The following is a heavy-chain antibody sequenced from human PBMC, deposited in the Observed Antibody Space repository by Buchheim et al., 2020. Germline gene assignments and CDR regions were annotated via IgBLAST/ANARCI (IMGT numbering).Heavy chain of an antibody. J-gene: IGHJ4*02. Sequence: EVQLLESGGGLVQPGGSLRLSCEASGFTFSTHAMNWVRQAPGKGLERVSGISVSGDTTYYADSVKGRFTISRDNSKTTLYLQMNSLRAEDTAVYYCAKGSGYSTYYFDYWGQGSL. CDR2: ISVSGDTT. V-gene: IGHV3-23*01. D-gene: IGHD3-3*01. CDR3: AKGSGYSTYYFDY. CDR1: GFTFSTHA.